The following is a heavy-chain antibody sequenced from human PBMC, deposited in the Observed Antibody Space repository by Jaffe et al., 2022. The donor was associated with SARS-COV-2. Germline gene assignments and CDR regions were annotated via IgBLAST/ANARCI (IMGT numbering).Heavy chain of an antibody. Sequence: EVQLVESGGGLVQPGGSLRLSCAASGFTFSSYDMHWVRQATGKGLEWVSAIGTAGDTYYPGSVKGRFTISRENAKNSLYLQMNSLRAGDTAVYYCARAGGCSGGSCYSGDPLNPFYFDYWGQGTLVTVSS. CDR2: IGTAGDT. D-gene: IGHD2-15*01. CDR1: GFTFSSYD. CDR3: ARAGGCSGGSCYSGDPLNPFYFDY. V-gene: IGHV3-13*01. J-gene: IGHJ4*02.